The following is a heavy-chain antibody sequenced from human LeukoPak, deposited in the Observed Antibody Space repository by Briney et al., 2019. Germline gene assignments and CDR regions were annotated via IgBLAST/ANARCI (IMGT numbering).Heavy chain of an antibody. Sequence: SETLSLTCTVSGDSISRYSWSWIRQPAGKGLEWIGRIYTSGSTNYNPSLKSRVTISVDTSKNQFSLKLSSVTAADTAVYYCASRHYYDSSGYYYEGRDYWGQGTLVTVSS. CDR3: ASRHYYDSSGYYYEGRDY. V-gene: IGHV4-4*07. D-gene: IGHD3-22*01. CDR2: IYTSGST. J-gene: IGHJ4*02. CDR1: GDSISRYS.